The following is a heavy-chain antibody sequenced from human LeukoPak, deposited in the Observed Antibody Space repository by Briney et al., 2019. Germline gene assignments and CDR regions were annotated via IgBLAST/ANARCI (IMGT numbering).Heavy chain of an antibody. CDR2: ISSSGSTI. Sequence: PGGSLRLSCAASGFTFSSYEMNWVRQAPGKGLEWVSYISSSGSTIYYADSVKGRFTISRDNAKNSLYLQMNSLRAEDTAVYYCARVTRRRDGYNYGDYRGQGTLVTVSS. D-gene: IGHD5-24*01. CDR1: GFTFSSYE. J-gene: IGHJ4*02. V-gene: IGHV3-48*03. CDR3: ARVTRRRDGYNYGDY.